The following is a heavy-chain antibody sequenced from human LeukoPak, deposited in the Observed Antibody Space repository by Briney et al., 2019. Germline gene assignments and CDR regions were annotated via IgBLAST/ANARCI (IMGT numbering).Heavy chain of an antibody. D-gene: IGHD1-7*01. V-gene: IGHV3-23*01. Sequence: PGGSLRLSCAASGFTFSSYAMSWVRQAPGKGLEWVSAISGSGGSTYYADFVKGRFTISRDNSKNTLYLQMNSLRAEDTAVYYCAKVMNYQYYYGMDVWGQGTTVTVSS. CDR2: ISGSGGST. CDR1: GFTFSSYA. CDR3: AKVMNYQYYYGMDV. J-gene: IGHJ6*02.